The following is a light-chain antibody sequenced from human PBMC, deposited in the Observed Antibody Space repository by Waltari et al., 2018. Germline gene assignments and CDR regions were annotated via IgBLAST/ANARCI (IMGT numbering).Light chain of an antibody. CDR3: QTGGHGTWV. CDR1: RGHSRNV. J-gene: IGLJ3*02. Sequence: QLVLTQSPSASASLRASVKLTCTLSRGHSRNVTAWLQQQPGKGPRYVMKVNSDGSHSKGDEIPDRFSGSSSGAERYLTISSLQSEDEADYYCQTGGHGTWVFGGGTKLTVL. CDR2: VNSDGSH. V-gene: IGLV4-69*01.